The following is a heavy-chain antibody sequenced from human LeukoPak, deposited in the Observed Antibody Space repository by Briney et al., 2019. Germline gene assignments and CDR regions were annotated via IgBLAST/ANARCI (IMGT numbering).Heavy chain of an antibody. CDR2: INPNSGGT. Sequence: ASVKVTCKASGYTFTGYYMHWVRQAPGQGLEWMGRINPNSGGTNYAQKFQGRVTMTRDTSISTAYMELSRLRSDDTAVYYSARAPPPYSSGWYGEGGDYWGQGTLVTVSS. J-gene: IGHJ4*02. CDR1: GYTFTGYY. CDR3: ARAPPPYSSGWYGEGGDY. V-gene: IGHV1-2*06. D-gene: IGHD6-19*01.